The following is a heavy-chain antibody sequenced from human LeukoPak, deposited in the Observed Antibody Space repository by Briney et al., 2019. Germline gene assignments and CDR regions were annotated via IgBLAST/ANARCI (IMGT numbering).Heavy chain of an antibody. J-gene: IGHJ4*02. CDR2: ISYDGSNK. Sequence: GGSLRLSCAASGFTFSSYGMHWVRQAPGKGLEWVAVISYDGSNKYYADSVKGRFTISRDNSKNSLYLQMNSLRAEDTAVYYCARGGSTGYIVYWGQGTLVTVSS. CDR1: GFTFSSYG. D-gene: IGHD5-12*01. CDR3: ARGGSTGYIVY. V-gene: IGHV3-30*03.